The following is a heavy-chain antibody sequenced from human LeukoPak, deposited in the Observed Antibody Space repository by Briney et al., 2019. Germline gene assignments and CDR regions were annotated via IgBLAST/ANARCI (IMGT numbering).Heavy chain of an antibody. CDR2: ISAYNGNT. Sequence: GASVKVSCKASGYTFTSYGISWVRQAPGQGLEWMGWISAYNGNTNYAQKLQGRVTMTTDTSTSTAYMELRSLRSDDTAVYYCAREDEADGGNALTGYDYWGQGTLVTASS. CDR1: GYTFTSYG. V-gene: IGHV1-18*01. CDR3: AREDEADGGNALTGYDY. J-gene: IGHJ4*02. D-gene: IGHD4-23*01.